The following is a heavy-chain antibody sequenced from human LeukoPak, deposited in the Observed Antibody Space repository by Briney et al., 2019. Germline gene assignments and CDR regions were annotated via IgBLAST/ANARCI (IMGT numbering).Heavy chain of an antibody. V-gene: IGHV3-53*01. Sequence: TGGSLRLSRAASGFTVSSNYMNWVRQAPGKGLEWVSVIYSGGSTNYADSVKGRFTISRDNSKNTLYLHMNSLRAEDTAVYYCIYGYTLDFWGQGTLVTVSS. CDR3: IYGYTLDF. CDR1: GFTVSSNY. J-gene: IGHJ4*02. CDR2: IYSGGST. D-gene: IGHD5-18*01.